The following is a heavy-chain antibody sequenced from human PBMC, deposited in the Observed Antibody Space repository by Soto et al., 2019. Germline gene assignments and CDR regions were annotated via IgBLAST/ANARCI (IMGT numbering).Heavy chain of an antibody. D-gene: IGHD2-21*02. V-gene: IGHV3-48*01. Sequence: EVQLVESGGGLVQPGGSLRLSCAASGFTFSSYSMNWVRQAPGKGLEWVSYISSSSSTIYYADSVKGRFTISRDNAKNSLYLQMNSLRAEDTAVYYCARDPCDVQALWGQGTMVTVSS. CDR3: ARDPCDVQAL. CDR2: ISSSSSTI. CDR1: GFTFSSYS. J-gene: IGHJ3*01.